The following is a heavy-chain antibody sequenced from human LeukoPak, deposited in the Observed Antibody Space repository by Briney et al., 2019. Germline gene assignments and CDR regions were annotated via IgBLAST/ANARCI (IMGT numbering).Heavy chain of an antibody. V-gene: IGHV3-23*01. D-gene: IGHD3-3*01. CDR1: GFTFSSYA. J-gene: IGHJ5*02. CDR2: ISGSGGST. CDR3: AKEGVGYDFWSGLDWFDP. Sequence: GGSLRLSCAASGFTFSSYAMSWVRQAPGKGLEWVSAISGSGGSTYYADSVKGRFTISRDNSKNTLYLQMNSLRAEDTAVYYCAKEGVGYDFWSGLDWFDPWGQGTLVTVSS.